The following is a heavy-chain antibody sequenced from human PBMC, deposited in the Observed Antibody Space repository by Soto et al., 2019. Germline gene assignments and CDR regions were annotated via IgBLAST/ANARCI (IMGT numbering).Heavy chain of an antibody. CDR1: GFTFSSYA. D-gene: IGHD6-13*01. CDR3: AKEVSLSGSWYLSYYGMDV. J-gene: IGHJ6*02. V-gene: IGHV3-23*01. CDR2: ISGSGGST. Sequence: PGGSLRLSCAASGFTFSSYAMSWVRHAPGKGLEWVSAISGSGGSTYYADSVKGRFTSSRDNSKNTLYLQMNSLRAEDTAVYYWAKEVSLSGSWYLSYYGMDVWGQGTRVTDSS.